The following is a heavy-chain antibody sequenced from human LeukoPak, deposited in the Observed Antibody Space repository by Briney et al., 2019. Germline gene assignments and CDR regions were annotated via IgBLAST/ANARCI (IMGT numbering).Heavy chain of an antibody. Sequence: SETLSLTCAVYGGSFSGYYWSWIRQPPGKGLEWIGEINHSGSTNYNPSLKSRVTISVDRSKNQFSLKLSSVTAADTAVYYCARDMAIFGVPKKVGYFDYWGQGTLVTVSS. CDR1: GGSFSGYY. J-gene: IGHJ4*02. V-gene: IGHV4-34*01. CDR2: INHSGST. CDR3: ARDMAIFGVPKKVGYFDY. D-gene: IGHD3-3*01.